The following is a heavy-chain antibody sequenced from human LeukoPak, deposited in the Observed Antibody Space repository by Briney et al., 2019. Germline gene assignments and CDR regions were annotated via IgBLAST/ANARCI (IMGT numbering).Heavy chain of an antibody. Sequence: PGGSLRLSCAASGFTFSTYGMNWVRQAPGKGLEWVSGISNSGGSTYYADSVKGRFTISRDNAKNSLYLQMNSLRAEDTAVYYCAELGITMIEGVWGKGTTVTISS. V-gene: IGHV3-23*01. J-gene: IGHJ6*04. D-gene: IGHD3-22*01. CDR3: AELGITMIEGV. CDR2: ISNSGGST. CDR1: GFTFSTYG.